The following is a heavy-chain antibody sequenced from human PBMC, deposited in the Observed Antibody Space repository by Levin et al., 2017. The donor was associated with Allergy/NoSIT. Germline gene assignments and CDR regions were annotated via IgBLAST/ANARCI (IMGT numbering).Heavy chain of an antibody. CDR2: ISYDGSNK. V-gene: IGHV3-30-3*01. CDR1: GFTFSSYA. D-gene: IGHD1-26*01. J-gene: IGHJ4*02. Sequence: SCAASGFTFSSYAMHWVRQAPGKGLEWVAVISYDGSNKYYADSVKGRFTISRDNSKNTLYLQMNSLRAEDTAVYYCARRELDYWGQGTLVTVSS. CDR3: ARRELDY.